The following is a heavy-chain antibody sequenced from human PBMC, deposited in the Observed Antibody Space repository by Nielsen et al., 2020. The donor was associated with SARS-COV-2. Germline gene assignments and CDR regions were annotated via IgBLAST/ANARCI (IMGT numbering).Heavy chain of an antibody. CDR1: GYTFSSYA. V-gene: IGHV7-4-1*02. CDR2: INTDTGNP. CDR3: ARDLGGLTTGTTGNAFDI. D-gene: IGHD4-17*01. J-gene: IGHJ3*02. Sequence: ASVKVSCKASGYTFSSYAMNWVRQAPGQGLEWVGWINTDTGNPTYAQGFTGRFVFSLDTSVSTAYLEISSLKADDTAVYYCARDLGGLTTGTTGNAFDIWGQGTMVTVSS.